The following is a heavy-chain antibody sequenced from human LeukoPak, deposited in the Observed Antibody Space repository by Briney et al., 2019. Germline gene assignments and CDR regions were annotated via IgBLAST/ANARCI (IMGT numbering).Heavy chain of an antibody. Sequence: PGGSLRLSCAASGFTFSSYWMHWVRQAPGKGLVWVSRINSDGSSTSYADSVKGRFTISRDNAKNTLYLQMNSLRAEDTAVYYCAGGNMEEFPAAIETQDYSVRDAWGQG. CDR3: AGGNMEEFPAAIETQDYSVRDA. V-gene: IGHV3-74*01. J-gene: IGHJ5*02. D-gene: IGHD2-2*01. CDR1: GFTFSSYW. CDR2: INSDGSST.